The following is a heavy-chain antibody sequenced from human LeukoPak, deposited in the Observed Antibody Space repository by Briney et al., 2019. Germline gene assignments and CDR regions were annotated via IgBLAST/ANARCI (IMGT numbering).Heavy chain of an antibody. V-gene: IGHV3-21*01. J-gene: IGHJ4*02. Sequence: GGSLRLSCAASGFTFSSYSMNWVRQAPGKGLEWVSSISSSSSYIYYTDSVKGRFTISRDNAKNSLYLQMNSLRAEDTAVYYCARVAGYGGPLDYWGQGTLVTVSS. CDR1: GFTFSSYS. D-gene: IGHD4/OR15-4a*01. CDR2: ISSSSSYI. CDR3: ARVAGYGGPLDY.